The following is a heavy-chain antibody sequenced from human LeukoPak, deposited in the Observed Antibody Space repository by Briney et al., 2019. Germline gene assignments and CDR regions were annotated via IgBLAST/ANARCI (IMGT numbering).Heavy chain of an antibody. CDR1: GFTFSSYS. CDR3: ARGPRGRELGFDY. D-gene: IGHD7-27*01. J-gene: IGHJ4*02. V-gene: IGHV3-21*04. CDR2: ISSSSSYI. Sequence: GGSLRLSCAASGFTFSSYSMNWVRQAPGKGLEWVSSISSSSSYIYYADSVKGRFTISRDNSKNTLYLQMNSLRAEDTAVYYCARGPRGRELGFDYWGQGTLVTVSS.